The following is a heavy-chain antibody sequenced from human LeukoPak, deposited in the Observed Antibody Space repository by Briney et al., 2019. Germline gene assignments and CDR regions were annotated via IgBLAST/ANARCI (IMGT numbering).Heavy chain of an antibody. CDR3: ARAGYSSGCFDY. J-gene: IGHJ4*02. V-gene: IGHV4-39*07. CDR2: IYYSGST. CDR1: GGSISGSSYY. Sequence: SETLSLTCTVSGGSISGSSYYWGWIRQPPGKGLEWIGSIYYSGSTYYNPSLKSRVTISVDTSKNQFSLKLSSVTAADTAVYYCARAGYSSGCFDYWGQGTLVTVSS. D-gene: IGHD6-19*01.